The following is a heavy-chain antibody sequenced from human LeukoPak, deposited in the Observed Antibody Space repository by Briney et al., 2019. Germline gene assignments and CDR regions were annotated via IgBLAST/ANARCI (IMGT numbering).Heavy chain of an antibody. CDR2: MNPNSGNT. D-gene: IGHD6-19*01. CDR1: GYTFTSYD. V-gene: IGHV1-8*01. Sequence: ASVKVSCKASGYTFTSYDINWVRQATGQGLEWMGWMNPNSGNTGYAQRFQGRVAMTRNTSISTAYMELSSLRSEDTAVYYCARAYSSGLIDYWGQGTLVTVSS. CDR3: ARAYSSGLIDY. J-gene: IGHJ4*02.